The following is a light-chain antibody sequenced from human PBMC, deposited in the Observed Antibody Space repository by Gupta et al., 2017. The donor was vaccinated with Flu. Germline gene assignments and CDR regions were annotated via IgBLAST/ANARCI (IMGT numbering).Light chain of an antibody. CDR3: QQYYGAPPIT. CDR1: QNVLYSSNNKNY. Sequence: LGERATMNCKTSQNVLYSSNNKNYLAWYQHKPGQPPKLLIYWASTRESGVPERFSGSGSGTDFTLTISSLQAEDVAVYYCQQYYGAPPITFVPGTRLEIK. V-gene: IGKV4-1*01. CDR2: WAS. J-gene: IGKJ5*01.